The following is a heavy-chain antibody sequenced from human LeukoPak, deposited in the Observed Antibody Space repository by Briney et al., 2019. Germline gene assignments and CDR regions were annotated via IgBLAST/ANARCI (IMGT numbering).Heavy chain of an antibody. Sequence: PGGSLRLSCAASGFSFSTYWMSWVRQAPGKGLEWVSGISWNSGSIGYADSVKGRFTISRDNAKNSLYLQMNSLRAEDTALYYCAKADVSSGHLDYWGQGTLVTVSS. J-gene: IGHJ4*02. CDR2: ISWNSGSI. V-gene: IGHV3-9*01. D-gene: IGHD3-22*01. CDR3: AKADVSSGHLDY. CDR1: GFSFSTYW.